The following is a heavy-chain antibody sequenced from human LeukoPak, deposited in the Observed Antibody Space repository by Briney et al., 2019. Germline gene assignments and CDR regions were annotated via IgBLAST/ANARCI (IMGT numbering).Heavy chain of an antibody. CDR1: GFTFDDYA. CDR2: ISGDGGST. Sequence: GGSLRLSCAASGFTFDDYAMHWVRQAPGKGLEWVSLISGDGGSTYYADSVKGRFTISRDNSKNSLYLQMNSLRTADTALYYCAKVYSNYEGGDYWGQGTLVTVSS. J-gene: IGHJ4*02. V-gene: IGHV3-43*02. D-gene: IGHD4-11*01. CDR3: AKVYSNYEGGDY.